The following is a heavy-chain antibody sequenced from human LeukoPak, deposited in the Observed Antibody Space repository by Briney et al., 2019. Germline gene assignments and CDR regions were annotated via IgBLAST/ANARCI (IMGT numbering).Heavy chain of an antibody. CDR2: INHSGST. CDR1: GGSFSGYY. CDR3: ARGGESIAAAYFDF. D-gene: IGHD6-13*01. J-gene: IGHJ4*02. V-gene: IGHV4-34*01. Sequence: SETLSLTHAVYGGSFSGYYWGWIRQPPGKGLEWTGEINHSGSTNYNPSLKSRVTISVDTSKNQFSLKLSSVTAADTAVYYCARGGESIAAAYFDFWGQGTLVTVSS.